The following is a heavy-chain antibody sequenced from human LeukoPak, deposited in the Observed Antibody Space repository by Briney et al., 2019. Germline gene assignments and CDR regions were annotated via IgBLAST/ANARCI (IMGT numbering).Heavy chain of an antibody. CDR2: ITPIFGTA. Sequence: GASVKVSCKASGGTFSSYAISWVRQAPGQGLEWMGGITPIFGTANYAQKFQGRVTITADESTSTAYMELSSLRSEDTAVYYCARGGYSGYDYHYWGQGTLVTVSS. D-gene: IGHD5-12*01. CDR3: ARGGYSGYDYHY. V-gene: IGHV1-69*13. CDR1: GGTFSSYA. J-gene: IGHJ4*02.